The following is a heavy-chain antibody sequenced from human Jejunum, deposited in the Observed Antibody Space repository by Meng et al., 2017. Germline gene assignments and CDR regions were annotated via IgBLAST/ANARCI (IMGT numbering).Heavy chain of an antibody. CDR1: VYTFTRYG. J-gene: IGHJ4*02. V-gene: IGHV1-18*01. CDR2: ISPYNGDT. D-gene: IGHD3-10*01. CDR3: ARDLGNGEDY. Sequence: VQRGQSGAGVKKPGASVKVSCNASVYTFTRYGISWVRPAPGQGLEWMGWISPYNGDTNYAQKLQGRVTMTTDTSTSTAYMELRSLRSDDTAVYYCARDLGNGEDYWGQGTLVTVSS.